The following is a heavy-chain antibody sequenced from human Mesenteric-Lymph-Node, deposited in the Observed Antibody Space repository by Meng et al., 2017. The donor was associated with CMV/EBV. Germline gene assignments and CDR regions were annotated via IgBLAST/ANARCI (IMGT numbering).Heavy chain of an antibody. CDR3: ARSITIFGVVGWFDP. V-gene: IGHV1-69*05. D-gene: IGHD3-3*01. J-gene: IGHJ5*02. CDR2: IIPIFGTA. Sequence: SVKVSCKASGGTFSSYAISWVRQAPGQGLEWMGGIIPIFGTANYVQKFQGRVTITTDESTSTAYMELSSLRSEDTAVYYCARSITIFGVVGWFDPWGQGTLVTVSS. CDR1: GGTFSSYA.